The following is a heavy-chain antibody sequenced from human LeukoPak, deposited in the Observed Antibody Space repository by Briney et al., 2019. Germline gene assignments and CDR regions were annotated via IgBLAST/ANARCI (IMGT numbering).Heavy chain of an antibody. Sequence: ASVKVSCKASGYTFTSYNINWVRRAIGQGLKWMGWMNPNSGDTGYAQKFQGRVSMTRDTSISTAYMELSSLRSEDTAVYYCARGPVEAVFGVSTEDWGQGTTVTVSS. CDR1: GYTFTSYN. CDR3: ARGPVEAVFGVSTED. J-gene: IGHJ6*02. D-gene: IGHD3-10*02. CDR2: MNPNSGDT. V-gene: IGHV1-8*01.